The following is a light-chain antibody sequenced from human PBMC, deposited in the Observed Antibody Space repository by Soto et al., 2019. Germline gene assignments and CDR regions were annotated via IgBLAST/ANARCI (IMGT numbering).Light chain of an antibody. J-gene: IGKJ1*01. Sequence: EIVLTQSPATLSLSPGERATLSCRASQSVSNYLAWYQQKPGQAPRLLMYDTSNRAPGISARFSGSGSGTEFTLTINSLEPEYFAVYFCQQRSKFLWTFGQGTKVDI. V-gene: IGKV3-11*01. CDR2: DTS. CDR3: QQRSKFLWT. CDR1: QSVSNY.